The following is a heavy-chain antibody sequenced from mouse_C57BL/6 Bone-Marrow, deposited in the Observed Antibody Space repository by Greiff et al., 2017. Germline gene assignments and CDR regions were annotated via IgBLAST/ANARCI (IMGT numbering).Heavy chain of an antibody. J-gene: IGHJ1*03. Sequence: VKLQESGAELVRPGASVTLSCKASGYTFTDYEMDWVKQTPVHGLEWIGAIDPETGGTAYNQKFKGKAILTADKSSSTAYMELRSLTSEDSAVYYCTRGAYYYGSSPYWYFDVWGTGTTVTVSS. CDR1: GYTFTDYE. D-gene: IGHD1-1*01. V-gene: IGHV1-15*01. CDR2: IDPETGGT. CDR3: TRGAYYYGSSPYWYFDV.